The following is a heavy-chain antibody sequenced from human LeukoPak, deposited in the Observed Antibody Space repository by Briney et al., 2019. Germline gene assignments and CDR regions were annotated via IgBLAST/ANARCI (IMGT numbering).Heavy chain of an antibody. J-gene: IGHJ4*02. CDR1: GFTFTSYG. D-gene: IGHD1-26*01. CDR3: ARDPLDYWATSSGSRRPAFDY. Sequence: ASVKVSCNASGFTFTSYGITWVRQAPGQGLEWIGWISAYNGNTQYAQNLQGRVTMTTDTSTNTAYMELRSLRSDDTAVYYCARDPLDYWATSSGSRRPAFDYWGQGTLVTVSS. V-gene: IGHV1-18*01. CDR2: ISAYNGNT.